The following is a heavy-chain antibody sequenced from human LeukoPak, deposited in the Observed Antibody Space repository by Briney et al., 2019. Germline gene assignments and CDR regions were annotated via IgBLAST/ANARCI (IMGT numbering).Heavy chain of an antibody. D-gene: IGHD3-22*01. CDR3: ASSVYDSRGYYFDY. J-gene: IGHJ4*02. CDR2: IYYSGST. V-gene: IGHV4-39*01. Sequence: SETLSLTCTVSGGSISSSSYYWGWIRQPPGKGLEWIGSIYYSGSTYYNPSLKSRVTISVDTSKNQFSLKLSSVTAADTAVYYCASSVYDSRGYYFDYWGQGTLVTVSS. CDR1: GGSISSSSYY.